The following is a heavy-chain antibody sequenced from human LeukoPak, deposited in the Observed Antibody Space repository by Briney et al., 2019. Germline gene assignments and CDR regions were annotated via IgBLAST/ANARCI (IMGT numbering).Heavy chain of an antibody. CDR2: IVGSGGST. CDR1: GFTFSSYA. CDR3: AKRDSSGSHYFDY. J-gene: IGHJ4*02. V-gene: IGHV3-23*01. D-gene: IGHD3-22*01. Sequence: PGGPLRLSCAASGFTFSSYAMSWVRQAPGKGLEWVSTIVGSGGSTYYADSVKGRFTISRDNSKNTLYLQMNSLRADDTAVYYCAKRDSSGSHYFDYWGQGTLVTVSS.